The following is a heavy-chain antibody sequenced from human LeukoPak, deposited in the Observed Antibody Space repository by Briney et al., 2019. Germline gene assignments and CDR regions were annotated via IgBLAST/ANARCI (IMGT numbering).Heavy chain of an antibody. CDR1: GGTFSSYA. CDR2: IIPIFGTA. V-gene: IGHV1-69*06. Sequence: SVKVSCKASGGTFSSYAISWVRQAPGQGLEWMGGIIPIFGTANYAQKFQGRVTITADKSTSTAYMELSSLRSEDTAVYYCASSAPRGTVTTFDPWGQGTLVTVSS. J-gene: IGHJ5*02. D-gene: IGHD4-17*01. CDR3: ASSAPRGTVTTFDP.